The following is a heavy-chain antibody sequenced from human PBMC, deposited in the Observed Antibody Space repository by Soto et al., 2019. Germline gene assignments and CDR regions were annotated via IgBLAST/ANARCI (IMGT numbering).Heavy chain of an antibody. CDR3: ARDGGVAAAEEYFQH. CDR2: IYYSGST. D-gene: IGHD6-13*01. V-gene: IGHV4-59*01. J-gene: IGHJ1*01. Sequence: SETLSLTCTVGGGSISIYYWRLIRPPPGKGLEWIGYIYYSGSTNYNPSLKSRVTISVDTSKNQFSLKLSSVTAADTAVYYCARDGGVAAAEEYFQHWGQGTLVTVSS. CDR1: GGSISIYY.